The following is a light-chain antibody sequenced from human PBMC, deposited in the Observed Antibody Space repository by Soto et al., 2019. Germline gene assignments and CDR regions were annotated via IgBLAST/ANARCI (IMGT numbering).Light chain of an antibody. CDR3: QRSYYNPIT. J-gene: IGKJ5*01. CDR2: SAS. V-gene: IGKV1-39*01. CDR1: QSIDSQ. Sequence: DIQMTQSPSSLSASIGDRVTISCRASQSIDSQLHWYQQKPGKARKLLIYSASRLQNGVPSRFGGSGSGTDFTLTITSLHPEDFATYYCQRSYYNPITFGQGTRLVIK.